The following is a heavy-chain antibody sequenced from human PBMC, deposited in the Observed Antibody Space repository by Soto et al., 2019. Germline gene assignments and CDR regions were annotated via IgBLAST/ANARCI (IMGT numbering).Heavy chain of an antibody. D-gene: IGHD5-12*01. CDR3: ASRNRHSGYDSYAFDI. J-gene: IGHJ3*02. Sequence: QVQLVQSGAEVKKPGSSVKVSCKASGGTFSSYTISWVRQAPGQGLEWMGRIIPILGIANYAQKFQGRVTITGDKSTSSHYRELSGLRSEDTAVYYCASRNRHSGYDSYAFDIWGQGTMVTVSS. CDR1: GGTFSSYT. V-gene: IGHV1-69*02. CDR2: IIPILGIA.